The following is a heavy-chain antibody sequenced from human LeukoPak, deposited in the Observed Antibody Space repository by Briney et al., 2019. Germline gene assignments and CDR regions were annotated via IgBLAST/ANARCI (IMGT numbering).Heavy chain of an antibody. CDR1: GGSISSYY. Sequence: SETLSLTCTVSGGSISSYYWSWIRQPPGKGLEWIGYIYYSGSTNYNPSLKSRVTISVDTSKNQFSLKLSSVTAADTAVYYCARARHGYIYGYRPNELGHFFDYWGQGTLVTVSS. V-gene: IGHV4-59*01. CDR3: ARARHGYIYGYRPNELGHFFDY. J-gene: IGHJ4*02. CDR2: IYYSGST. D-gene: IGHD5-18*01.